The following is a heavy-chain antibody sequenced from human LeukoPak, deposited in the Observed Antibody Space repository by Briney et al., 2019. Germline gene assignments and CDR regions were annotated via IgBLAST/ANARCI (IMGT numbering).Heavy chain of an antibody. CDR3: ARVRLWFGGPRPFDY. V-gene: IGHV4-34*01. CDR1: GGSFSGYY. Sequence: SETLSLTCAVYGGSFSGYYWSWIRQPPGKGLEWIGEINHSGSTNYNPSLKSRDTISVDTSKDQFSLKLSSVTAADTAVYYCARVRLWFGGPRPFDYWGQGTLVTVSS. D-gene: IGHD3-10*01. CDR2: INHSGST. J-gene: IGHJ4*02.